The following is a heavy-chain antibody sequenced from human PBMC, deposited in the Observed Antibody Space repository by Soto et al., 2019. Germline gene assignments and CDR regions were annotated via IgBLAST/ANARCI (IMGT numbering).Heavy chain of an antibody. D-gene: IGHD3-10*01. CDR3: ARGLWFGELLPFDY. J-gene: IGHJ4*02. Sequence: ASVTDTCKAAGYTFTSCRISWVRQAAGQGLKWIRRISAYNDNTNYAQKRQGRVTMTTDTSKNQYSLKLSSVTAADTAVYYCARGLWFGELLPFDYWGQGTLVTVSS. CDR2: ISAYNDNT. CDR1: GYTFTSCR. V-gene: IGHV1-18*01.